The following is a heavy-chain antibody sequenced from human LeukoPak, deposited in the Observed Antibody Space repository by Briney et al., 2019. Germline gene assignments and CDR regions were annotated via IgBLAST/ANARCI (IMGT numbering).Heavy chain of an antibody. Sequence: ASVRVSCKASGYTFTAYGISWVRQAPGQGLEWMGWISAYNGNTNYAQRLQDRVIMTTDTSTSTAYMELRSLRSDDTAVYYCARQELSWRGDYYYRYYMDVWGKGTTVTVSS. CDR2: ISAYNGNT. D-gene: IGHD1-26*01. V-gene: IGHV1-18*01. J-gene: IGHJ6*03. CDR3: ARQELSWRGDYYYRYYMDV. CDR1: GYTFTAYG.